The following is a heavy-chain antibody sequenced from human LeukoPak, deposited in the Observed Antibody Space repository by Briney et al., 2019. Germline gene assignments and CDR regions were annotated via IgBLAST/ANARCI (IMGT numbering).Heavy chain of an antibody. J-gene: IGHJ6*03. V-gene: IGHV1-69*06. CDR3: ARDGGSYYDSSGYSDYYYYYYMDV. CDR2: IIPIFGTA. D-gene: IGHD3-22*01. Sequence: SVKVSCKASGYTFTGYYMHWVRQAPGQGLEWMGRIIPIFGTANYAQKFQGRVTITADKSTSTAYMELSSLRSEDTAVYYCARDGGSYYDSSGYSDYYYYYYMDVWGKGTTVTVSS. CDR1: GYTFTGYY.